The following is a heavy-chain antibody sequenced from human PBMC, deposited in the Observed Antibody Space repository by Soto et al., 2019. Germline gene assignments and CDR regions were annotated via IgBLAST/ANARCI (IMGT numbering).Heavy chain of an antibody. CDR1: GGSFSGYY. CDR3: ARARLRWSGNWFDP. D-gene: IGHD4-17*01. V-gene: IGHV4-34*01. Sequence: SETLSLTCAVYGGSFSGYYWSWIRQPPGKGLEWIGEINHSGSTNYNPSLKSRVTISVDTSKNQFSLKLSSVTAADTAVYYCARARLRWSGNWFDPWGQGTLVTVSS. J-gene: IGHJ5*02. CDR2: INHSGST.